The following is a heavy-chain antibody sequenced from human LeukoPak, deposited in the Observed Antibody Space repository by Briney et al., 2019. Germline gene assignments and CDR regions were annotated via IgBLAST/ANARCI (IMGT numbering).Heavy chain of an antibody. Sequence: SVKVSCKASGGTFISYAISWVRQAPGQGLEWMGGIIPIFGTANYAQKFQGRVTITADESTSTAYMELSSLRSEDTAVYYCAVARTEYCSGGSCYFLYGMDVWGKGTTVTVSS. V-gene: IGHV1-69*13. CDR1: GGTFISYA. D-gene: IGHD2-15*01. CDR2: IIPIFGTA. CDR3: AVARTEYCSGGSCYFLYGMDV. J-gene: IGHJ6*04.